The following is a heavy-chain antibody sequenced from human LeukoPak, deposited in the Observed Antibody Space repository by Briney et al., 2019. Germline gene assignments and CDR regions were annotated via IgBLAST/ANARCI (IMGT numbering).Heavy chain of an antibody. CDR1: GYTFTGYY. D-gene: IGHD6-13*01. J-gene: IGHJ3*02. V-gene: IGHV1-2*06. CDR3: ARLSRQQLVLAFDI. Sequence: GASVKVSCKASGYTFTGYYMHWVRQAPGQGLEWMVRINPNSGGTNYAQKFQGRVTMTRDTSISTAYMELSRLRSDDTAVYYCARLSRQQLVLAFDIWGQGTMVTVSS. CDR2: INPNSGGT.